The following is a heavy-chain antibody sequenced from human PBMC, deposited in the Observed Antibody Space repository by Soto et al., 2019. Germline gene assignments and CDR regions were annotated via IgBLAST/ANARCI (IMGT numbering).Heavy chain of an antibody. CDR1: GYIFTGYV. V-gene: IGHV1-2*02. CDR3: TGGVNTGEIY. D-gene: IGHD2-8*02. Sequence: QVQLVQSGAEVKKPGASVKVTCRTSGYIFTGYVLHWVRQAPGQGLEWMGWINPNSGDTNYAQKFQGRIAVTRDTSISTAYMELSRLKSDDTAVYYCTGGVNTGEIYWGQGTLVTVSS. J-gene: IGHJ4*02. CDR2: INPNSGDT.